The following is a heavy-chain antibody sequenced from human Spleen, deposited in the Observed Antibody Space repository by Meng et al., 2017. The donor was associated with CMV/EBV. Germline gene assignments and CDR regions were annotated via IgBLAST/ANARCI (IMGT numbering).Heavy chain of an antibody. CDR1: SGNYY. CDR2: IYYSGST. Sequence: SGNYYWSWIRQPPGKGLEWIGYIYYSGSTYYNPSLKSRVTISVDTSKNQFSLKLSSVTAADTAVYYCARDGMQYCSSTSCFGWFDPWGQGTLVTVSS. CDR3: ARDGMQYCSSTSCFGWFDP. V-gene: IGHV4-30-4*08. J-gene: IGHJ5*02. D-gene: IGHD2-2*01.